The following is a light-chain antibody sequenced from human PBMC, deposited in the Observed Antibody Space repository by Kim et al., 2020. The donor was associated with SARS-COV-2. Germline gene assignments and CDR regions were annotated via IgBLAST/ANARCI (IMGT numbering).Light chain of an antibody. V-gene: IGKV1-39*01. CDR1: QSISNY. CDR2: AAS. J-gene: IGKJ4*01. CDR3: QQSYSSPLT. Sequence: DIQMTQSPSSLSASVGDRVTITCRASQSISNYLNWYQQKPGKAPNLLISAASNLQSGVPSRFSGSGCGTEFTLTITDLQPEEFAIYYCQQSYSSPLTFGGGTKVDIK.